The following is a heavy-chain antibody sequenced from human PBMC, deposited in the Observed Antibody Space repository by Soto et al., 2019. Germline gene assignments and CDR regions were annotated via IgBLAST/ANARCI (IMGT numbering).Heavy chain of an antibody. D-gene: IGHD3-10*01. Sequence: PSETLSLTCTVSGGSISSYYWSWVRQPPGKGLEWIGDIYYSGSTNYNPSLKSRVTISVDTSKNQFSLKLSSVTAADTAVYYCASHGSASSPRFPSWGQGTPVTV. V-gene: IGHV4-59*01. CDR1: GGSISSYY. CDR2: IYYSGST. CDR3: ASHGSASSPRFPS. J-gene: IGHJ5*02.